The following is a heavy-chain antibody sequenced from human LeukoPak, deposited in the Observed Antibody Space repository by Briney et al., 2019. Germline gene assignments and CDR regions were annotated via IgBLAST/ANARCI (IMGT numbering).Heavy chain of an antibody. J-gene: IGHJ3*02. CDR2: IYPGDSET. CDR1: GYSFTSYW. CDR3: ARHYRYYYDSSDYYYGASGAFDI. Sequence: GESLKISCKGSGYSFTSYWIGWVRQMPGKGLEWMGIIYPGDSETRYSPSLQGQVTISADKSISTAYLQWSSLKASDTAMYYCARHYRYYYDSSDYYYGASGAFDIWGQGTMVTVSS. D-gene: IGHD3-22*01. V-gene: IGHV5-51*01.